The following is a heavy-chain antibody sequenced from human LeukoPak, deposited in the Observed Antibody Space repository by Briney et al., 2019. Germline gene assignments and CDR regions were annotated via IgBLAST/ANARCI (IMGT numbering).Heavy chain of an antibody. CDR1: GGTFSSYA. CDR2: IIPTFGTA. D-gene: IGHD2-2*01. J-gene: IGHJ4*02. Sequence: SVKVSCKAPGGTFSSYAISWVRQAPGQGLEWMGGIIPTFGTANYAQKFQGRVTITADESTSTAYMELSSLRSEDTAVYYCARVGPAATPLFDYWGQGTLVTVSS. CDR3: ARVGPAATPLFDY. V-gene: IGHV1-69*13.